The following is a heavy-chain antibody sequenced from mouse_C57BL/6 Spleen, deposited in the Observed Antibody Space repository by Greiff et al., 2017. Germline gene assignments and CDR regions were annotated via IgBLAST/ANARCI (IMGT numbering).Heavy chain of an antibody. CDR1: GYTFTDYE. Sequence: QVQLQPSGAELVRPGASVTLSCKASGYTFTDYEMHWVKQTPVRGLEWIGAIDPETGGTAYNQKFKGKAILTADKSSSTAYMELRSLTSEDSAVYYCTRSRYYYAMDYWGQGTSVTVSS. CDR3: TRSRYYYAMDY. J-gene: IGHJ4*01. V-gene: IGHV1-15*01. CDR2: IDPETGGT.